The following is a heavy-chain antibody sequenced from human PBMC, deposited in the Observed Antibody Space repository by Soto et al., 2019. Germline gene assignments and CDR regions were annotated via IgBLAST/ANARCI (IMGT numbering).Heavy chain of an antibody. CDR1: GGTFSTYA. J-gene: IGHJ4*02. D-gene: IGHD5-18*01. Sequence: QVQLVQSGAEVKKPESSVKVSCKAPGGTFSTYAISWVRQAPGQGLEWMGGIIPMFGKANYAQRFQDRVTITAYETTNTVCMELSSLRSEDTAVYFCASGIQLWLRRINNGYSGWGQGTLVTVSS. CDR3: ASGIQLWLRRINNGYSG. V-gene: IGHV1-69*12. CDR2: IIPMFGKA.